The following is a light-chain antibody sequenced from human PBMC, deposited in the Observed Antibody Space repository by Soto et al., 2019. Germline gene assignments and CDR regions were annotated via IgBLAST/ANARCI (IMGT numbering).Light chain of an antibody. CDR3: QQHANWPLT. Sequence: EIVLTQSQATLSVSPGERATLSCRASQSVSSNLAWYQQKPGQAPRLLIYGASTRATGIPARFRGSGSGTDFTLTISSLEPEDFAVYYCQQHANWPLTFGGGTKVDI. CDR1: QSVSSN. CDR2: GAS. V-gene: IGKV3D-15*01. J-gene: IGKJ4*01.